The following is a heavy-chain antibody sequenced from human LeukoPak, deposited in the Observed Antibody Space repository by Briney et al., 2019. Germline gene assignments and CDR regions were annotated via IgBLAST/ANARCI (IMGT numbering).Heavy chain of an antibody. D-gene: IGHD1-20*01. Sequence: GGSLRLSCAASEFTINDAWMSWVRQAPGKGLEWVGRIKSKTDGGTTEYAAPVKGRFTISRDNAKNSLYLQMNSLRAEDTAVYYCARVGVTGLDPWGQGTLVTVSS. J-gene: IGHJ5*02. CDR3: ARVGVTGLDP. CDR1: EFTINDAW. CDR2: IKSKTDGGTT. V-gene: IGHV3-15*01.